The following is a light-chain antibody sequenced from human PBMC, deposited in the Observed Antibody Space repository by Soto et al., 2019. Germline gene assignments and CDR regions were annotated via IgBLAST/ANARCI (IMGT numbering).Light chain of an antibody. CDR1: ETVRSN. CDR2: GAS. J-gene: IGKJ4*01. CDR3: QQRSNWPLT. V-gene: IGKV3-15*01. Sequence: RVMTQSPDTLSVSPGERATLSCRASETVRSNLAWYQQKPGRAPRLLIYGASTRAAGISARFSGSGSGTEFTLTISSLQSEDFAVYYCQQRSNWPLTFGGGTKVDIK.